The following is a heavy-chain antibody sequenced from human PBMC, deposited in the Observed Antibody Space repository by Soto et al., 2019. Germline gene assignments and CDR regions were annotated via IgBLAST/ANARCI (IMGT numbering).Heavy chain of an antibody. J-gene: IGHJ5*02. CDR1: GGSISSYY. CDR3: ARDKGEYRRSSRWCAP. V-gene: IGHV4-4*07. D-gene: IGHD6-6*01. CDR2: IYTSGST. Sequence: SETLSLTCTVSGGSISSYYWSWIRQPAGKGLEWIGRIYTSGSTNYNPSLKSRVTMSVDTSKNQFSLKLSSVTAADTAVYYCARDKGEYRRSSRWCAPWGQGTLVTVS.